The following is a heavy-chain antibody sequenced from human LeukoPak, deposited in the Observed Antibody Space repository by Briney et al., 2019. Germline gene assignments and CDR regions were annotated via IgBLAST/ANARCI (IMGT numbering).Heavy chain of an antibody. V-gene: IGHV1-8*02. Sequence: ASVKVSCKTSGFTFTSHDYNWVRQAAGQGLEWMGWMNPNRGATGYAQKFQGRVTMTRDTSITTVYMELSSLTSEDTAVYYCARDGRGAAAPDDAFDVWGQGTMVTVSP. D-gene: IGHD2-2*01. J-gene: IGHJ3*01. CDR3: ARDGRGAAAPDDAFDV. CDR1: GFTFTSHD. CDR2: MNPNRGAT.